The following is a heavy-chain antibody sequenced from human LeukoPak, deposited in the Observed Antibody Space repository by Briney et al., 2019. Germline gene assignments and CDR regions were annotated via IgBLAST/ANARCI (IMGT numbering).Heavy chain of an antibody. Sequence: SSETLSLTCTVSGGSISSYYWSWIRQPPGKGLEWIGYIYYSGSTNYNPSLKNRVTISVDTSKNQFSLKLSSVTAADTAVYYCARGLTYYYDSSGYSPLAGYMDVWGKGTTVTVSS. CDR2: IYYSGST. J-gene: IGHJ6*03. CDR1: GGSISSYY. D-gene: IGHD3-22*01. V-gene: IGHV4-59*01. CDR3: ARGLTYYYDSSGYSPLAGYMDV.